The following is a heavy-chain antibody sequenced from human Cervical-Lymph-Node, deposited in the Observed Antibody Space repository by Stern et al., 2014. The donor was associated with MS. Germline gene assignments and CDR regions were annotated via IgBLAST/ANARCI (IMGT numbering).Heavy chain of an antibody. CDR2: IYWDDDK. V-gene: IGHV2-5*02. CDR1: GFSLITRGVG. D-gene: IGHD3-10*01. J-gene: IGHJ4*02. CDR3: AHTLITLDRGVPFDY. Sequence: QVTLKESGPTLVKPTQTLTLTCTFSGFSLITRGVGVGWIRQPPGKALEWLALIYWDDDKRYSPSLKSSLTIAKDTSKNQVVLTMTNMDPVDTATYYCAHTLITLDRGVPFDYWGQGTLVTVSS.